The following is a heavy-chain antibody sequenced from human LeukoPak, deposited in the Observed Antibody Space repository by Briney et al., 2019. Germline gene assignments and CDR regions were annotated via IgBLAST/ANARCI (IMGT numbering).Heavy chain of an antibody. CDR1: GYIFTNYW. V-gene: IGHV5-51*01. CDR2: IYPGDSHT. J-gene: IGHJ4*02. CDR3: ARRLVSVETFDY. D-gene: IGHD5-24*01. Sequence: GESLKISCKGSGYIFTNYWIAWVRHMPGKGLEWMGIIYPGDSHTRYNPSFQGQVTISADKSISTAYLRWSSLKASDTAIYYCARRLVSVETFDYWGQGTLVTVSS.